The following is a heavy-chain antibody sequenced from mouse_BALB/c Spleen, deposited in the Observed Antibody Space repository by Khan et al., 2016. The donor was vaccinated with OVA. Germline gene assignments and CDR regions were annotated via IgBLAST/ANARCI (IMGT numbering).Heavy chain of an antibody. Sequence: EVQLQKSGPSLVKPSQTLSLTCSVTGDSITTGYWNWIRKFPGNKLEYMGYIIYTGYTYYNQSLKSRISITRHTSNNQYYLQLNSVTDEDTATYYCARSTYRYAFVYWGQGTLVTVSA. D-gene: IGHD2-14*01. V-gene: IGHV3-8*02. J-gene: IGHJ3*01. CDR3: ARSTYRYAFVY. CDR1: GDSITTGY. CDR2: IIYTGYT.